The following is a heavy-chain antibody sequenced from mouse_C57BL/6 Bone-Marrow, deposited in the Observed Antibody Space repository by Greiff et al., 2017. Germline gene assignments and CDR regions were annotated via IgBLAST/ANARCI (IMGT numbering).Heavy chain of an antibody. J-gene: IGHJ4*01. CDR2: IYPGDGDT. CDR1: GYAFSSSW. Sequence: VKVVESGPELVKPGASVKISCKASGYAFSSSWMNWVKQRPGKGLEWIGRIYPGDGDTNYNGKFKGKATLTADKSSSTAYMQLSSLTSEDSAVYFCARSPGYYLYAMDYWGQGTSVTVSS. V-gene: IGHV1-82*01. CDR3: ARSPGYYLYAMDY. D-gene: IGHD2-12*01.